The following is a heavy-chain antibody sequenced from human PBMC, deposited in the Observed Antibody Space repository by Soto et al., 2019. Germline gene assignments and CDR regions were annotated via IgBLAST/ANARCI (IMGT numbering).Heavy chain of an antibody. CDR2: INTNGVNT. CDR3: ARGRVEDSSGWATYFDY. J-gene: IGHJ4*02. V-gene: IGHV3-64*01. D-gene: IGHD6-19*01. CDR1: GFTFSGYS. Sequence: ESGGGLVQPGGSLRLSCAASGFTFSGYSMFWVRQAPGKGLEYVSAINTNGVNTFYAKSVKGRFTISRDNPKNTMYLQMGSLRAEDMAVYYCARGRVEDSSGWATYFDYWGQGTLVTVSS.